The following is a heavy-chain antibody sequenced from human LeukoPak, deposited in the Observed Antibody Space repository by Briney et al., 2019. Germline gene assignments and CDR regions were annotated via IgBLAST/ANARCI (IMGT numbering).Heavy chain of an antibody. CDR2: ISTYNGNT. J-gene: IGHJ6*03. CDR3: ARVYEGARVRGVDYYMDV. CDR1: GYTFTSYG. Sequence: GASVKVSCKASGYTFTSYGISWVRQAPGQGLEWMGWISTYNGNTNYAQKLHGRVTMTTDTSTSTAYMDLRSLRSDDTAVYYCARVYEGARVRGVDYYMDVWGKGTTVTVSS. D-gene: IGHD3-10*01. V-gene: IGHV1-18*01.